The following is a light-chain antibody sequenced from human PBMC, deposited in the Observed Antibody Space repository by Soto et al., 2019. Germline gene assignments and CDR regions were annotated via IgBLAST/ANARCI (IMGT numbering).Light chain of an antibody. CDR1: SSNIGAGFD. J-gene: IGLJ1*01. Sequence: QSVLTQPPSVSGAPGQRVTLSCTGTSSNIGAGFDVHWYQQLPGTAPKLLIYGNSNRPSGVPDRFSGSKSGTSASLAITGLQAEDEADYYCQSYDSSLSGYGFGTGTQLTVL. CDR3: QSYDSSLSGYG. CDR2: GNS. V-gene: IGLV1-40*01.